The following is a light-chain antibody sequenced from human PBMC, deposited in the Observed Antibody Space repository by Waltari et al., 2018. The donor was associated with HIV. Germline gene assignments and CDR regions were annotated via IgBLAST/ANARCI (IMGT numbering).Light chain of an antibody. V-gene: IGLV2-14*01. CDR1: SSHARVYDI. CDR3: SSLTVSGTLV. J-gene: IGLJ3*02. CDR2: GVS. Sequence: QSALTQPSSGSTSPGQSRPLSSPGTSSHARVYDIFHWYRKQPGKAPQLLMSGVSNRPSGISFRFFGFKSARQTAALTISGLQAEDEGDYYCSSLTVSGTLVFGGGTKLTVL.